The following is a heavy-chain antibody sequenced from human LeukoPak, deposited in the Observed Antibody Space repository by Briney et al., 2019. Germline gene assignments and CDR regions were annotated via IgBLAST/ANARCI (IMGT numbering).Heavy chain of an antibody. D-gene: IGHD6-19*01. CDR2: LYIGGNT. CDR3: TRVVAGDRDPYFDY. J-gene: IGHJ4*02. Sequence: GGSLRLSCAASGLTVNNNYMNWVRQAPGKGLEWVSALYIGGNTYYADSVRGRFTISRDNSKNTLYLQMNSLKTEDTAVYYCTRVVAGDRDPYFDYWGQGTLVTVSS. CDR1: GLTVNNNY. V-gene: IGHV3-53*01.